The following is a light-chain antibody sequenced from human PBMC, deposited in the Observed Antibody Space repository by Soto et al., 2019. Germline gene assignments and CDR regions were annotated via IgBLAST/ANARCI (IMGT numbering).Light chain of an antibody. CDR2: DAS. CDR1: QSVSSY. J-gene: IGKJ5*01. CDR3: QQRSNWRIT. Sequence: EIVLTQSPATLSLSPGERATLSCGASQSVSSYLAWYQQKPGQAPRLLIYDASNRATGIPARFSGSGSGTDFTLTISSLAPEDFAVYYCQQRSNWRITFGQGTRLEIK. V-gene: IGKV3-11*01.